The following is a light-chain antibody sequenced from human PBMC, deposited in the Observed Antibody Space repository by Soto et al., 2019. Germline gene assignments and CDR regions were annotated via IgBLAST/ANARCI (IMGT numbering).Light chain of an antibody. V-gene: IGLV1-44*01. CDR3: AAWDNSLNGHV. CDR2: TDN. CDR1: SSNIGKNT. Sequence: QSVLAQPPSVSGTAGQRRTISCSGSSSNIGKNTVSWYQQLPGAAPKPLISTDNQRPSGVPVRFSGSKSGTSASLAICGLQSEDEADYYCAAWDNSLNGHVFGTGTKVTVL. J-gene: IGLJ1*01.